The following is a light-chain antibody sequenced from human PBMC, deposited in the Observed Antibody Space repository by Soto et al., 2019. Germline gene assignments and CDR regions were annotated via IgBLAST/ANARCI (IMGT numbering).Light chain of an antibody. CDR2: AAS. J-gene: IGKJ2*01. Sequence: DVQMTQSPSSLSASVGDRVTITCRTSQNIATYLNWYQHKPGRAPILLIYAASSLESGVPSRFSGSGSGTDFTLTISSLQHEDFATYYCQHSYSMPYTFGQGTRLEIK. CDR3: QHSYSMPYT. V-gene: IGKV1-39*01. CDR1: QNIATY.